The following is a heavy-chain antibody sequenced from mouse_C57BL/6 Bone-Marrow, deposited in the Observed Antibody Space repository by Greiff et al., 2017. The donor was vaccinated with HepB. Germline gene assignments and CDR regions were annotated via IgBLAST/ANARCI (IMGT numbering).Heavy chain of an antibody. D-gene: IGHD3-1*01. J-gene: IGHJ4*01. CDR1: GFTFSSYA. Sequence: EVKVVESGGGLVKPGGSLKLSCAASGFTFSSYAMSWVRQTPEKRLEWVATISDGGSYTYYPDNVKGRFTISRDNAKNNLYLQMSHLKSEDTAMYDCAREWAYTSMDYWGQGTSVTVSS. CDR2: ISDGGSYT. CDR3: AREWAYTSMDY. V-gene: IGHV5-4*01.